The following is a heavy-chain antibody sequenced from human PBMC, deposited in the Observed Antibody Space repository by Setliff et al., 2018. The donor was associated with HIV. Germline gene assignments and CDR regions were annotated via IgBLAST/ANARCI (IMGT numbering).Heavy chain of an antibody. CDR3: ARELREGYNFWSAGGGFDY. Sequence: PGESLKISCAASGFTFSSYEMNWVRQAPGKGLEWVSYISSSGSTIYYADSVKGRFTISRDNAKNSLYLQMNSLRAEDTAVYYCARELREGYNFWSAGGGFDYWGQGTLVTVSS. V-gene: IGHV3-48*03. D-gene: IGHD3-3*01. J-gene: IGHJ4*02. CDR2: ISSSGSTI. CDR1: GFTFSSYE.